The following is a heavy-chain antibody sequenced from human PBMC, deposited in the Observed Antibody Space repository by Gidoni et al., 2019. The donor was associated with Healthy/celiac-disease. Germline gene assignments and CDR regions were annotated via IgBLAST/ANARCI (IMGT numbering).Heavy chain of an antibody. J-gene: IGHJ6*03. Sequence: EVQLLESGGGLVQPGGSLRLSCAASGFTFSSYAISWVRQAPGKGLEWVSAISGSGGSTYYADSVKGRFTISRDNSKNTLYLQMNSLRAEDTAVYYCAKGLGYCSGGSCLHYYYYMDVWGKGTTVTVSS. CDR1: GFTFSSYA. V-gene: IGHV3-23*01. CDR3: AKGLGYCSGGSCLHYYYYMDV. D-gene: IGHD2-15*01. CDR2: ISGSGGST.